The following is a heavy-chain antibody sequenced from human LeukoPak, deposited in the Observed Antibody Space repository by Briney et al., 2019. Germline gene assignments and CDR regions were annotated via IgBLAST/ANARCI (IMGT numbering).Heavy chain of an antibody. D-gene: IGHD3-22*01. CDR3: ATAIFGSSGYYLDY. J-gene: IGHJ4*02. CDR2: FDPEDGET. Sequence: GASVKVSCKVSGYTPTELSMHWVRQAPGKGLEWMGGFDPEDGETIYAQKFQGRVTMTEDTSTDTAYMELSSLRSEDTAVYYCATAIFGSSGYYLDYWGQGTLVTVSS. V-gene: IGHV1-24*01. CDR1: GYTPTELS.